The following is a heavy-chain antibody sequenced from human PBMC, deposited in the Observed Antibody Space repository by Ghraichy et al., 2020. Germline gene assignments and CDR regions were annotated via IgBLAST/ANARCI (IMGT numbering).Heavy chain of an antibody. CDR1: GFTFSTYA. Sequence: GGSLRLSWAASGFTFSTYAMRWVRQAPGKGLEWVSVIVDRGDNTDYADSGKGRFTVSRDNSKNTLYLQMNSLRAEDTAVYYCAKSPWSRGVGNFDYWGQGTLVTVSS. D-gene: IGHD3-3*01. J-gene: IGHJ4*02. CDR3: AKSPWSRGVGNFDY. CDR2: IVDRGDNT. V-gene: IGHV3-23*01.